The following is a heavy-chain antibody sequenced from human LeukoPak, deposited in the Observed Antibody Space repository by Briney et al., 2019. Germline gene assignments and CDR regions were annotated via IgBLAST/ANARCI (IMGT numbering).Heavy chain of an antibody. J-gene: IGHJ4*02. Sequence: PGGSLRLSCAASGFTFSSYAMRWVRQAPGKGLEWVSSISGSGDSTYYADSVKGRFTISRDNSKNTLYLQMNSLRAEDTAVYYCAKGQSPQCAHGICYTPQDYWGQGTLVTVSS. CDR2: ISGSGDST. D-gene: IGHD2-8*01. CDR3: AKGQSPQCAHGICYTPQDY. CDR1: GFTFSSYA. V-gene: IGHV3-23*01.